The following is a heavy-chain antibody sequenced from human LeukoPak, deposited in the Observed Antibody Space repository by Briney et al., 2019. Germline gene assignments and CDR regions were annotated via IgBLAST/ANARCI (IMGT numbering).Heavy chain of an antibody. Sequence: GASVKVSCKASGYKFTDDYMHWVRQAPGQGLEFMGWINPASGFTNYAQKFKGRVTMTRDTYISTAYWEVRSLTSDDTAVYYCAPTAEAYTSWWKVWGQGTLVTVSS. CDR2: INPASGFT. D-gene: IGHD3-16*01. V-gene: IGHV1-2*02. J-gene: IGHJ4*02. CDR1: GYKFTDDY. CDR3: APTAEAYTSWWKV.